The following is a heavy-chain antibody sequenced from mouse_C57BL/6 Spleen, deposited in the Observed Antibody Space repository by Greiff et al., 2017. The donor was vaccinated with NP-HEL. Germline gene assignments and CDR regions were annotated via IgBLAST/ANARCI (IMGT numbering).Heavy chain of an antibody. V-gene: IGHV1-61*01. CDR3: ARFAMYDYDDYAMDY. CDR2: IYPSDSET. J-gene: IGHJ4*01. CDR1: GYTFTSYW. D-gene: IGHD2-4*01. Sequence: QVQLQQPGAELVRPGSSVKLSCKASGYTFTSYWMDWVKQRPGQGLEWIGNIYPSDSETHYNQKFKDKATLTVDKSSSTAYMQLSSLTSEDSAVYYCARFAMYDYDDYAMDYWGQGTSVTVSS.